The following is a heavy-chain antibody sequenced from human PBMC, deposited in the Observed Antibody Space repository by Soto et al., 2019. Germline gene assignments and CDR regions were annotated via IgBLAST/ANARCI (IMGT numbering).Heavy chain of an antibody. J-gene: IGHJ4*02. V-gene: IGHV4-31*03. D-gene: IGHD4-17*01. CDR1: GGSISSGGYY. CDR3: ARQRTVTPTIDY. Sequence: QVQLQESCPGLVKPSQTLSLTCTVSGGSISSGGYYWSWIRQHPGKGLEWIGYIYYSGSTYYNPSLKSRVTISVDTSKNQFSLKLSSVTAADTAVYYCARQRTVTPTIDYWGQGTLVTVSS. CDR2: IYYSGST.